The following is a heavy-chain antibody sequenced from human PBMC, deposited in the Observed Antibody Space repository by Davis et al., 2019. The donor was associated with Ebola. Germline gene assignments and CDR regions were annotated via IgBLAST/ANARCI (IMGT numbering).Heavy chain of an antibody. CDR2: INHSGGR. CDR1: GGSLRGNY. J-gene: IGHJ5*02. Sequence: MPGGSLRLSCAVYGGSLRGNYWSWIRQSPEKGLEWIGEINHSGGRNYNPSLKSRLTISVDTSTSQFSLKLTAVTAADTARYYCARGSAAGPWGLNPWGQGALVAVSS. V-gene: IGHV4-34*01. D-gene: IGHD6-13*01. CDR3: ARGSAAGPWGLNP.